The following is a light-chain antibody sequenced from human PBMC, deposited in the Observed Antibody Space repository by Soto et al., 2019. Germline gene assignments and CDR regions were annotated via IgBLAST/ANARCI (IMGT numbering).Light chain of an antibody. V-gene: IGLV2-8*01. Sequence: QSALTQPPSASGSPGQSVTISCTGTSGDVGYYNYVSWYQQHPGKPPKLMIYEVSKRPSGVPDRFSGSKSGNTASLTVSGLQAEDEADYYCNSYADDNIFVFGTGTKLTVL. J-gene: IGLJ1*01. CDR3: NSYADDNIFV. CDR2: EVS. CDR1: SGDVGYYNY.